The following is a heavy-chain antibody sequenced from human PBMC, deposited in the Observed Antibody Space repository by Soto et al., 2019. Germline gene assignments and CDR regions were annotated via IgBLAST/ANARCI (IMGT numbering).Heavy chain of an antibody. V-gene: IGHV1-3*01. CDR1: GYTFTSYA. CDR3: ARVGGGGTLTMIVLVTGYYYYGTDV. D-gene: IGHD3-22*01. J-gene: IGHJ6*01. CDR2: INAGNGNT. Sequence: ASVKVCCKASGYTFTSYAMHWVRQAPGQRLEWMGWINAGNGNTKYSQKFQGRVTITRDTSASTAYMELSSLRSEDTAVYYCARVGGGGTLTMIVLVTGYYYYGTDVWGQGTTVTVSS.